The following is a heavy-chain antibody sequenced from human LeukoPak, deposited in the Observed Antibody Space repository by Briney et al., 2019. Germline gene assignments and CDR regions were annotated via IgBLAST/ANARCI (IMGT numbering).Heavy chain of an antibody. D-gene: IGHD1-7*01. Sequence: GGSLRLSCAASGFAFSSHAMTWVRQAPGQGLQWVSGVNSDGGSSYYADSVKGRFTISRDNSKNTLYLQMNKLRAEDTAVYYCAKGGSMTGITRWFDIWGQGTMVTVSS. CDR3: AKGGSMTGITRWFDI. CDR1: GFAFSSHA. J-gene: IGHJ3*02. V-gene: IGHV3-23*01. CDR2: VNSDGGSS.